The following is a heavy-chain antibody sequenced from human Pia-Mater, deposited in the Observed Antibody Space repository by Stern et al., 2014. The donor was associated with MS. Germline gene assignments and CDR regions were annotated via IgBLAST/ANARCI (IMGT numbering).Heavy chain of an antibody. CDR2: VHHSGRT. Sequence: QLQLQESGPGLVRPSTTLFLTCSVSGDSMSNNNWWSWVCQAPGKGLEWIGEVHHSGRTNTNPSLASLPTITIDKSKKMISLRMASVTAADTAVYYCARSKDSSSWYGYFDYWGQGTLVTVSS. CDR1: GDSMSNNNW. V-gene: IGHV4-4*02. D-gene: IGHD6-13*01. J-gene: IGHJ4*02. CDR3: ARSKDSSSWYGYFDY.